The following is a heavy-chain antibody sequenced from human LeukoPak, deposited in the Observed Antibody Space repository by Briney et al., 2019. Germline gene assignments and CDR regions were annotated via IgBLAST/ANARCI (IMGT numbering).Heavy chain of an antibody. CDR3: ARLSPSYSSGWYLYFQH. Sequence: GGSLRLSCAASGFTVSSNYMSWVRQAPGKGLEWVSVIYSGGSTYYADSVKGRFTISRDNSKNTLYLQMNSLRAADTAVYYCARLSPSYSSGWYLYFQHWGQGTLVTVSS. V-gene: IGHV3-66*04. D-gene: IGHD6-19*01. CDR2: IYSGGST. CDR1: GFTVSSNY. J-gene: IGHJ1*01.